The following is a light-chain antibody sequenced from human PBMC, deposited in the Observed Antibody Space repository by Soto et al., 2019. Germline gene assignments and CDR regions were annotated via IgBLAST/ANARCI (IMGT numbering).Light chain of an antibody. Sequence: DIQLTQSPSFLSASVGDRVTITCRASQSISSYLAWYQQKPGKAPKLLIYAASTLQSGVPSRFSGSGSGTEFTLTLSSQQPEDFATYYCQQLNNYPIPFGQGTRREIK. CDR1: QSISSY. J-gene: IGKJ5*01. V-gene: IGKV1-9*01. CDR2: AAS. CDR3: QQLNNYPIP.